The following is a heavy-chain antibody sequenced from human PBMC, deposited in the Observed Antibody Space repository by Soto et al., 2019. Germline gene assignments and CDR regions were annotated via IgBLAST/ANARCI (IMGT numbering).Heavy chain of an antibody. CDR3: ARLEGLATISYYFDF. V-gene: IGHV4-39*01. CDR2: IYYSGST. D-gene: IGHD3-9*01. J-gene: IGHJ4*02. Sequence: QLQLQESGPGLVKPSEALSLTCSVSGGSISSSSYYWGWIRQPPGKGLEWIGSIYYSGSTYYNPAHKRRVTISIDKSKNQFSLKLSSLTAADTAVYYCARLEGLATISYYFDFWGQGTLVTVSS. CDR1: GGSISSSSYY.